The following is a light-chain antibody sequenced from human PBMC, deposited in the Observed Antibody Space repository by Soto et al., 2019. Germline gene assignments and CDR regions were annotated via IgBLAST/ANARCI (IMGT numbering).Light chain of an antibody. V-gene: IGLV1-40*01. J-gene: IGLJ2*01. CDR3: QSYDSSLSAV. Sequence: QSVLTQPPSVSGAPGQGVTISCTGSSSNIGAGYDVHWYQQLPGTAPKLLIYDNSNRPSGVPDRFSGSKSGTSASLAITGLQAEDEADYYCQSYDSSLSAVFGGGTQVTVL. CDR1: SSNIGAGYD. CDR2: DNS.